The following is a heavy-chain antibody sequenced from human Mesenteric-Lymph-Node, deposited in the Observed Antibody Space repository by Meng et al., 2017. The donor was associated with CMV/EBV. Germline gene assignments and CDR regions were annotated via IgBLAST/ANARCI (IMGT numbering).Heavy chain of an antibody. V-gene: IGHV4-59*12. CDR2: IYHTGNT. CDR3: ARTNGGYDADFDF. CDR1: GGSISSYY. J-gene: IGHJ4*02. D-gene: IGHD5-12*01. Sequence: SETLSLTCTVSGGSISSYYWSWIRQRPGKGLEWIGYIYHTGNTHYNPSLKSRVSLSVDTSKNQFSLRLNSVTAADTALYYCARTNGGYDADFDFWGQGTLVTVSS.